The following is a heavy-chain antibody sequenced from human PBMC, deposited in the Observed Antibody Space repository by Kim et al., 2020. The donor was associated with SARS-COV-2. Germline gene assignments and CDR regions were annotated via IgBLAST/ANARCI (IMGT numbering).Heavy chain of an antibody. D-gene: IGHD6-19*01. CDR2: ISGSGGST. Sequence: GGSLRLSCAASGFTFSSYAMTWVRQAPGKGLEWVSTISGSGGSTYYADSVKGRFTISRDNSKNTLYLQMNSLRAEDTAVYYCAKGPAVARPFQHWGQGTLVTVSS. J-gene: IGHJ1*01. CDR3: AKGPAVARPFQH. V-gene: IGHV3-23*01. CDR1: GFTFSSYA.